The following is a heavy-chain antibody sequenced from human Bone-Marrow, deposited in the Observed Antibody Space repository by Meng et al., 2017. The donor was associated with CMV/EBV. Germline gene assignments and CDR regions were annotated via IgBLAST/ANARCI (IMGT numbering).Heavy chain of an antibody. D-gene: IGHD5-24*01. J-gene: IGHJ5*02. V-gene: IGHV4-59*01. Sequence: GSLRLSCTVSGGSISSYYWSWIRQPPGKGLEWIGYIYYSGSTNYNPSLKSRVTISVDTSKNQFSLKLSSVTAADTAVYYCARGSTRDKFDPWGQGTLVTVSS. CDR1: GGSISSYY. CDR3: ARGSTRDKFDP. CDR2: IYYSGST.